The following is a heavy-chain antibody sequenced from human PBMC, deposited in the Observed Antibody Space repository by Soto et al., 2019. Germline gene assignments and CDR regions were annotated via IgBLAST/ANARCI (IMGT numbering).Heavy chain of an antibody. CDR1: GFTFSSYA. CDR2: ISGSGGST. D-gene: IGHD6-13*01. V-gene: IGHV3-23*01. J-gene: IGHJ5*02. CDR3: SAYPGIAADGFQAWFDP. Sequence: PGGSLRLSCAASGFTFSSYAMSWVRQAPGKGLEWVSAISGSGGSTYYADSVKGRFTISRDNSKNTLYLQMNSLRAEDTAVYYCSAYPGIAADGFQAWFDPWGQGTLVTVSS.